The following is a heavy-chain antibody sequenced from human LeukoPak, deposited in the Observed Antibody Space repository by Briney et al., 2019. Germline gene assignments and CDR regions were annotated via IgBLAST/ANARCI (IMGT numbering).Heavy chain of an antibody. D-gene: IGHD1-1*01. CDR2: ISGGGTAI. CDR1: GFTFSDYY. J-gene: IGHJ5*02. Sequence: GGSLRLSCAASGFTFSDYYMSWIRLAPGKGMDCVAYISGGGTAIYCADSVRGRFTISRHNAKNSLYLEMNSLRVEDTGVYYCARWNRALDTWGQGTLVTVSS. V-gene: IGHV3-11*04. CDR3: ARWNRALDT.